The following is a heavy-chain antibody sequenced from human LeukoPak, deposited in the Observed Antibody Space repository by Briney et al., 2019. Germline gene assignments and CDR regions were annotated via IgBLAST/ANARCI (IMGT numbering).Heavy chain of an antibody. V-gene: IGHV1-18*01. J-gene: IGHJ4*02. Sequence: ASVKVSCKASGYTFTSYGISWVRQAPGQGLEWMGWISAYNGNTNYAQKLQGRVTMTTDTSTSTAYMELRSLISDDTAVYYCARDDQLEPLIYYFDYWGQGTLVTVSS. D-gene: IGHD1-1*01. CDR2: ISAYNGNT. CDR1: GYTFTSYG. CDR3: ARDDQLEPLIYYFDY.